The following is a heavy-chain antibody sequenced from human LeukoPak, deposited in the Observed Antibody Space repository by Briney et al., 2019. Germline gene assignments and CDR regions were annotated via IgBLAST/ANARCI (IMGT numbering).Heavy chain of an antibody. V-gene: IGHV3-64*01. Sequence: GGSLRLSCAASGFTFSNYAMHWVRQAPGKGLEYVSAIRSNGGITYYANSVKGRFTISRDNSKNTLYPQLGSLRPEDMAVYYCARDVGGYCSGGSCYWGWLDPWGQGTLVTVSS. CDR1: GFTFSNYA. CDR2: IRSNGGIT. J-gene: IGHJ5*02. D-gene: IGHD2-15*01. CDR3: ARDVGGYCSGGSCYWGWLDP.